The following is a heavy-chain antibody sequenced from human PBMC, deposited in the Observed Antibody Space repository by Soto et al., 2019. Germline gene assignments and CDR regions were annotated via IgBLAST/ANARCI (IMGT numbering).Heavy chain of an antibody. CDR2: INHSGST. CDR3: ARDKITGLFDY. J-gene: IGHJ4*02. D-gene: IGHD2-8*02. Sequence: PMCVPSAVVWGTCGDLYGTRIRKPPGTGLEWIGEINHSGSTNYNPSLKSRVTISVDTSKNQFSLKLTSVTAADTAVYYCARDKITGLFDYWGQGTLVTVSS. CDR1: WGTCGDLY. V-gene: IGHV4-34*01.